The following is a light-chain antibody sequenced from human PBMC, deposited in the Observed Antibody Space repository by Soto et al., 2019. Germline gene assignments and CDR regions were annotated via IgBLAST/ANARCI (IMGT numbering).Light chain of an antibody. Sequence: DIQMTQSPSSLSASLGDRVTITCRASQTTNNYLNWYQLKPGKAPKLLIYAASTLQTGVPSRFTGSGSGTDFTLTIISLQSEDFATYYCLQYSGYVPALGGGTKVDI. CDR2: AAS. J-gene: IGKJ4*01. CDR1: QTTNNY. CDR3: LQYSGYVPA. V-gene: IGKV1-39*01.